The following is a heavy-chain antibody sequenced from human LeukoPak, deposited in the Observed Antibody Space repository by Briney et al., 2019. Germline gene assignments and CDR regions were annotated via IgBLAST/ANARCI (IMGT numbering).Heavy chain of an antibody. CDR2: IYYSGST. CDR1: GFVFSSNW. V-gene: IGHV4-59*01. Sequence: PGGSLRLSCAASGFVFSSNWMSWVRQAPGKGLEWIGDIYYSGSTNYNPSLESRVTISVDTSKNQFSLKLSSVTAADTAVYYCARGTSSDAFDIWGQGTMVTVSS. J-gene: IGHJ3*02. CDR3: ARGTSSDAFDI. D-gene: IGHD1-7*01.